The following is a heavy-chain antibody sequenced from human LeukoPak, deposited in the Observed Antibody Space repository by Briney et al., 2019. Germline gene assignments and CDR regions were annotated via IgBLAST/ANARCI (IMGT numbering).Heavy chain of an antibody. D-gene: IGHD6-13*01. CDR2: INHSGST. V-gene: IGHV4-34*01. CDR1: GGSFSGYY. CDR3: ARTPRGIAAAFDAFDI. Sequence: SETLSLTCAVYGGSFSGYYWSWIRQPPGKGLEWIGEINHSGSTNYNPSLKSRATISVDTSKNQFSLKLSSVTAADTAVYYCARTPRGIAAAFDAFDIWGQGTMVTVSS. J-gene: IGHJ3*02.